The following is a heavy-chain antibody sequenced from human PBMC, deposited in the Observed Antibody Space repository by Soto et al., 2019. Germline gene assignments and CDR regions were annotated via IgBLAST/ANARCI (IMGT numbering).Heavy chain of an antibody. CDR2: IYWDADK. CDR3: ANRRVATAGCFDY. J-gene: IGHJ4*02. CDR1: GFSLSNNGEG. Sequence: QITLKESGPTLVKPTQTLTLTCSFSGFSLSNNGEGVGWIRQPPGKALEWLALIYWDADKRYSPSLKNRVTIPQDTTKNQVVLTMPNMDPVDTATYYCANRRVATAGCFDYWGQGALVTVSS. V-gene: IGHV2-5*02. D-gene: IGHD6-13*01.